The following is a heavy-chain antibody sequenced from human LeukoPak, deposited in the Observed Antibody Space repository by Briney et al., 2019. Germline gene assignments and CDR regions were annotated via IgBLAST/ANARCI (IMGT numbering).Heavy chain of an antibody. Sequence: GRSLRRSCAASGFTFSNYDMHWVRQAPGKGLEWVAVISYDGTNKYYAYSVKGRFTISRDNSKSTLYLQMNSLRAEDTAVYYCAKENDFVYWGQGTLVTVSS. CDR1: GFTFSNYD. CDR2: ISYDGTNK. J-gene: IGHJ4*02. CDR3: AKENDFVY. D-gene: IGHD3-3*01. V-gene: IGHV3-30*18.